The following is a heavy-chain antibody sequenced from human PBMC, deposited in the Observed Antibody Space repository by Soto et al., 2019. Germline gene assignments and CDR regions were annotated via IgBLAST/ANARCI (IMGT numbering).Heavy chain of an antibody. CDR3: ARDRFGDPYYYDSSGYRTDYYYYYYGMDV. J-gene: IGHJ6*02. CDR1: GFTFSSYW. Sequence: EVQLVESGGGLVQPGGSLRLSCAASGFTFSSYWMSWVRQAPGKGLEWVANIKQDGSEKYYVDSVKGRFSISRDNAKNSLYLQMNSLRAEDTAVYYCARDRFGDPYYYDSSGYRTDYYYYYYGMDVWGQGTTVTVSS. CDR2: IKQDGSEK. V-gene: IGHV3-7*01. D-gene: IGHD3-22*01.